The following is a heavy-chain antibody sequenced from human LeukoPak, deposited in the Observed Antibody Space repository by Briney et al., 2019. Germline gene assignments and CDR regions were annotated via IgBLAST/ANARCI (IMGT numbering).Heavy chain of an antibody. CDR3: ARDLQVGQWLGDNDFDM. J-gene: IGHJ3*02. V-gene: IGHV3-30*03. D-gene: IGHD6-19*01. CDR2: IQYDGSNK. Sequence: GGSLSLSCAASGFTFSTYGMHWVRQAPAKGREWVAIIQYDGSNKYYANSLKGRFTISRDNSEKTLYLQMNSLRAEDTDVYYCARDLQVGQWLGDNDFDMWGQGTMVTVSS. CDR1: GFTFSTYG.